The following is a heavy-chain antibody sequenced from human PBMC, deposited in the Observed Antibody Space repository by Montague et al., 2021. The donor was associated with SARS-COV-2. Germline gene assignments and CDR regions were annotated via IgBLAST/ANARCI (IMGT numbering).Heavy chain of an antibody. CDR1: GGSISSSSYY. CDR2: IYYSGST. V-gene: IGHV4-39*01. D-gene: IGHD3-22*01. J-gene: IGHJ6*02. Sequence: SETLSLTCTVSGGSISSSSYYWGWIRQPPGKGLEWIGSIYYSGSTYYNPSLKSRVTISVDTSKNQFSLKLSSVTAAATALYYCARLNDSSGYYGYYYGMDVWGQGTTVTVSS. CDR3: ARLNDSSGYYGYYYGMDV.